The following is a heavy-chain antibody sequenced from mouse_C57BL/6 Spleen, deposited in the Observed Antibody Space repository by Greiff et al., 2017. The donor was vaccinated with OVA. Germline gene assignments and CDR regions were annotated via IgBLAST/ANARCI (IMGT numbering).Heavy chain of an antibody. V-gene: IGHV14-3*01. Sequence: EVQLQQSVAELVRPGASVKLSCTASGFNITNSYMHWVKQRPAQGLEWIGRIDPANGNTKYAPKFQGKATITADTSSHTAYQQHSSLTSDDTAIYYGARGSSYFDDWGQGTTLTGSS. CDR1: GFNITNSY. D-gene: IGHD1-1*01. CDR2: IDPANGNT. J-gene: IGHJ2*01. CDR3: ARGSSYFDD.